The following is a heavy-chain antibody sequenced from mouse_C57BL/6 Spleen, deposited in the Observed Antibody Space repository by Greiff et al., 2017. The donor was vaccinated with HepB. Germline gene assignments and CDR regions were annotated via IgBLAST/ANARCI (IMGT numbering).Heavy chain of an antibody. D-gene: IGHD3-3*01. CDR3: TRSEGLVWYFDV. J-gene: IGHJ1*03. Sequence: VQLQQSGAELVRPGASVKLSCTASGFNIKDDYMHWVKQRPEQGLEWIGWIDPENGDTEYDSKFQGKATMTADTSSNTAYLQLSSLASEDAAVYYCTRSEGLVWYFDVWGTGTTVTVSS. V-gene: IGHV14-4*01. CDR2: IDPENGDT. CDR1: GFNIKDDY.